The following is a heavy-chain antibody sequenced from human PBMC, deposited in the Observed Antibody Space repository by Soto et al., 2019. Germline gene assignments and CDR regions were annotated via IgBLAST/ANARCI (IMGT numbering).Heavy chain of an antibody. CDR2: INPNSGGT. V-gene: IGHV1-2*04. CDR1: GYTFTGYY. D-gene: IGHD6-19*01. J-gene: IGHJ6*02. Sequence: ASVKVSCKASGYTFTGYYMHWVRQAPGQGLEWMGWINPNSGGTNYAQKFQGWVTMTRDTSISTAYMELSSLRSEDTAVYYCARDIYPWYSSGGRWPYYYGMDVWGQGTTVTVSS. CDR3: ARDIYPWYSSGGRWPYYYGMDV.